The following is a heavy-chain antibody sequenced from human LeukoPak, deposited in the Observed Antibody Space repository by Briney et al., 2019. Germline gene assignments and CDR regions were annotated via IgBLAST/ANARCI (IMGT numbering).Heavy chain of an antibody. V-gene: IGHV1-24*01. CDR2: FDPEDGET. CDR3: ATVINNPIVATIGWGY. D-gene: IGHD5-12*01. J-gene: IGHJ4*02. Sequence: ASVKVSCKVSGYTLTELSVHWVRQPPGKGLEWMGGFDPEDGETIYAQKFQGRVTMTEDTSTDTAYMELSSLRSEDTAVYYCATVINNPIVATIGWGYWGQGTLVTVSS. CDR1: GYTLTELS.